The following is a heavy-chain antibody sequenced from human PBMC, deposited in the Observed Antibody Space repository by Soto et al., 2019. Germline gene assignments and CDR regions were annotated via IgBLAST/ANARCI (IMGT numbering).Heavy chain of an antibody. Sequence: QVQLVESGGGVVQPGRSLRLSCAASGITFSSYGMHWVRQAPGKGLEWVAVISYDGSNKYYAHSVKGRFTISRDNSKNTLYLQMNSLRAEDTAVYYCANSRSTWELLYWGQGTLVTVSS. V-gene: IGHV3-30*18. CDR3: ANSRSTWELLY. CDR2: ISYDGSNK. D-gene: IGHD1-26*01. CDR1: GITFSSYG. J-gene: IGHJ4*02.